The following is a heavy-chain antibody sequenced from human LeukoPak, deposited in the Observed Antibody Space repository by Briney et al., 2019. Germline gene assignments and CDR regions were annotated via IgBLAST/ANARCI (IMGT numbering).Heavy chain of an antibody. CDR1: GFTFSSYW. J-gene: IGHJ4*02. D-gene: IGHD2-15*01. Sequence: PGGSLRLSCAASGFTFSSYWMSWVRQAPGKGLEWVAFIRYDGSNKYYADSVKGRFTISRDNSKNTLYLQMNSLRAEDTAVYYCAKDSNSGGFDYWGQGTLVTVSS. CDR2: IRYDGSNK. CDR3: AKDSNSGGFDY. V-gene: IGHV3-30*02.